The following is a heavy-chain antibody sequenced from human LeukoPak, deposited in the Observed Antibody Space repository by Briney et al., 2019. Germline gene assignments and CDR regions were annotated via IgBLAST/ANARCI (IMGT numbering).Heavy chain of an antibody. CDR1: GYTLTELS. Sequence: ASVKVSCKVSGYTLTELSMHWVRQAPGKGLEWMGGFDPEDGETIYAQKFQGRVTMTEDTSTDTAYMELSSLRSEGTAVYYCATGLIYSNYVPNYYYYGMDVWGQGTTVTVSS. CDR2: FDPEDGET. D-gene: IGHD4-11*01. J-gene: IGHJ6*02. CDR3: ATGLIYSNYVPNYYYYGMDV. V-gene: IGHV1-24*01.